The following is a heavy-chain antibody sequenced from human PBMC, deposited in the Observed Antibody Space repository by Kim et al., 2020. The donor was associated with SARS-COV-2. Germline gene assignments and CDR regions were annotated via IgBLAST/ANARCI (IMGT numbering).Heavy chain of an antibody. CDR3: ARHGAVTSFVFDP. J-gene: IGHJ5*02. D-gene: IGHD2-2*01. Sequence: SETLSLTCSVSGVSMSSSAYYWGWIRQPPGKGLEWIGSIYYSGSTYCNPSLMSRVTISVDTSKNQFSLRLTSVTAADTAVYYCARHGAVTSFVFDPWGQGTLVTVSS. CDR1: GVSMSSSAYY. CDR2: IYYSGST. V-gene: IGHV4-39*01.